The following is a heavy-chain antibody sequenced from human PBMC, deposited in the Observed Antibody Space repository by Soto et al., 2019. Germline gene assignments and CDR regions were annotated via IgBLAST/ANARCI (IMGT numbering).Heavy chain of an antibody. Sequence: PSETLSLTCTVSGGSISSSSYYWGWIRQPPGKGLEWIGSIYYSGSTYYNPSLKSRVTISVDTSKNQFSLKLSSMTAADTAVYYCARVNVKILPGYSLASNTYGMDVWGQGTTVTVSS. J-gene: IGHJ6*02. V-gene: IGHV4-39*07. D-gene: IGHD3-9*01. CDR3: ARVNVKILPGYSLASNTYGMDV. CDR1: GGSISSSSYY. CDR2: IYYSGST.